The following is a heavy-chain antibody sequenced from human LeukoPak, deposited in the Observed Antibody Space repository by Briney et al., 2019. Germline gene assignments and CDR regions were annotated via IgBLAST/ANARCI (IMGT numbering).Heavy chain of an antibody. CDR3: ARDSLNGMDV. V-gene: IGHV3-7*01. CDR2: IKQDGSEK. J-gene: IGHJ6*02. Sequence: PGGSLRLSCVASGFTFTSDAMNWVRQAPGKGLEWVANIKQDGSEKYYVDSVKGRFTISRDNAKNSLYLQMNSLRAEDTAVYYCARDSLNGMDVWGQGTTVTVSS. CDR1: GFTFTSDA.